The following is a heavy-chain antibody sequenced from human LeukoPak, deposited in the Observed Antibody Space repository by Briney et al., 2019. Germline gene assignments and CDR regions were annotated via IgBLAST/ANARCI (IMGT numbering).Heavy chain of an antibody. Sequence: SETLSLTCTVSGGSITTSYHYWRWIRQPPGKGLEWIGSIDYRERTTYNPSLKSRVTISADTSRNQFPLKLSSVTARDTAVYYCASYVSRTMRDSWGQGTLVSVSS. CDR1: GGSITTSYHY. V-gene: IGHV4-39*01. CDR2: IDYRERT. J-gene: IGHJ4*02. D-gene: IGHD3-16*01. CDR3: ASYVSRTMRDS.